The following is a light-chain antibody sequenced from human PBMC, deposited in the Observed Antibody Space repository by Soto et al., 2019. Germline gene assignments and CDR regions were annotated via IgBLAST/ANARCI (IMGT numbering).Light chain of an antibody. J-gene: IGKJ1*01. Sequence: EIVMTQSTATLSVSPGEGATLSCRASQSISSKLAWYQQKPGQAPRLLIYGASTRATGVSARFSGSGSVREFTLTMSSMQSEDLAVYYCQHYNDWRWTFGQGTKVEIK. V-gene: IGKV3-15*01. CDR2: GAS. CDR1: QSISSK. CDR3: QHYNDWRWT.